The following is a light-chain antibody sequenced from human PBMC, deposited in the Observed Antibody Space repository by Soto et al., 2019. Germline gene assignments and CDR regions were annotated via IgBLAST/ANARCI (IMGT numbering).Light chain of an antibody. V-gene: IGKV1-5*03. CDR3: QHYNSFSRT. J-gene: IGKJ1*01. CDR1: DNIVHW. CDR2: KAA. Sequence: DIQMTQSPSTLSASVGDRVAITCRASDNIVHWVAWYQQKPGKAPKLLIYKAANLADEVPSRFAGSGSGTDFTLTITRLQPDDFATYHCQHYNSFSRTFGQGTKVEV.